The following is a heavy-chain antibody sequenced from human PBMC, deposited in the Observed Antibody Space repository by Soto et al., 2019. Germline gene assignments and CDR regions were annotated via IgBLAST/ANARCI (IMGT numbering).Heavy chain of an antibody. CDR1: GFTFSSYV. D-gene: IGHD3-10*01. CDR3: AKEKEDSWFGELLSYYYGMDV. Sequence: GGSLRLSCAASGFTFSSYVMSWVRQAPGKGLVWVSAISGSGRSTYYADSVKGRFTLSRDNSKNTPYLQRNCLGAEDTAVYYCAKEKEDSWFGELLSYYYGMDVWGQGTTVTVSS. V-gene: IGHV3-23*01. CDR2: ISGSGRST. J-gene: IGHJ6*02.